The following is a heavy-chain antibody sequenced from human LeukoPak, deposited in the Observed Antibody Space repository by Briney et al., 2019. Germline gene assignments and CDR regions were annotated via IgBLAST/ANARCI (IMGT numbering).Heavy chain of an antibody. CDR1: GGSFSGYY. V-gene: IGHV4-34*01. D-gene: IGHD4-17*01. J-gene: IGHJ5*01. Sequence: PSETLSLTCAVYGGSFSGYYWSWIRQPPGKGLEWIGEINHSGSTNYNPSLKSRVTISVDTSKNQFSLKLTSVTAADTAVYYCARTLWRGVTTYNWFDCWGQGTLVTVSS. CDR2: INHSGST. CDR3: ARTLWRGVTTYNWFDC.